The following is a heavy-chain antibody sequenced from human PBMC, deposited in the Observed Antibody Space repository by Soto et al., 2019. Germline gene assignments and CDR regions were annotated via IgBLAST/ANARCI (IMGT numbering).Heavy chain of an antibody. Sequence: QPGGSLRLSCAASGFTFSSYSMNWVRQAPGKGLEWVSYISRSSSTIYYADSVKGRFTISRDNAKNSQNLQMNSLRDEDTAVYYCARDETYYYDSSGFDAFYIWGQGTMVTVSS. D-gene: IGHD3-22*01. CDR3: ARDETYYYDSSGFDAFYI. J-gene: IGHJ3*02. CDR1: GFTFSSYS. V-gene: IGHV3-48*02. CDR2: ISRSSSTI.